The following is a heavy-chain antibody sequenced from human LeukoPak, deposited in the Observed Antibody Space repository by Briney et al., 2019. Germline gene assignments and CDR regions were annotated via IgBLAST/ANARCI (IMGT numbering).Heavy chain of an antibody. D-gene: IGHD6-19*01. CDR3: ARATGFSSGCYRYFDY. CDR2: IFYSGST. J-gene: IGHJ4*02. CDR1: GGSFSGYY. Sequence: PSETLSLTCAVYGGSFSGYYWGWIRQPPGKGLEWIGSIFYSGSTCYNASLQSRVTMSVDTSKNQFSLKLTSVTAADTAVYYCARATGFSSGCYRYFDYWGQGTLVTVSS. V-gene: IGHV4-34*12.